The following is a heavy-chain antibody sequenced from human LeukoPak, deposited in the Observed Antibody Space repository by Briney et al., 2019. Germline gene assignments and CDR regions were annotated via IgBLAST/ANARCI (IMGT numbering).Heavy chain of an antibody. D-gene: IGHD2-2*01. CDR3: ARDNVVPPKWGFDP. CDR2: IYYSGST. CDR1: GGSISSGGYY. J-gene: IGHJ5*02. V-gene: IGHV4-31*03. Sequence: SETLSLTCTVSGGSISSGGYYWSWIRQHPGKGLEWIGYIYYSGSTYYNSSLKSRVTILVDTSKNQFSLKLSSVTAADTAVYYCARDNVVPPKWGFDPWGQGTLVTVSS.